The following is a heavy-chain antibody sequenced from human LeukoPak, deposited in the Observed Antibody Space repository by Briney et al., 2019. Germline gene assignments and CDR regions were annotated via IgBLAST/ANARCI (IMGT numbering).Heavy chain of an antibody. CDR3: ATSESQTRFDY. CDR1: GYSFTSYW. CDR2: ILPGDSDT. J-gene: IGHJ4*02. D-gene: IGHD1/OR15-1a*01. V-gene: IGHV5-51*01. Sequence: GESLKISCKGSGYSFTSYWIGWVRQMPGKGLEWIGIILPGDSDTTYSRSCQGQVTISADKSINTAYLQWSSLRASDTAMYYCATSESQTRFDYWGQGTPVTVSS.